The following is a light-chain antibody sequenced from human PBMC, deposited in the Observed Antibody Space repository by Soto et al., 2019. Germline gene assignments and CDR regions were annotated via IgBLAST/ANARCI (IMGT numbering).Light chain of an antibody. CDR3: QQVNSYPQT. CDR2: AAF. Sequence: IQFTQSPSALSASVGGGGTISCRASQGIGTYLAWYQQKPGKAPKLLIYAAFTLHSGVPARFSGSRSGTDFTLTISSLQPEDFATYYCQQVNSYPQTFGQGTRLEIK. V-gene: IGKV1-9*01. CDR1: QGIGTY. J-gene: IGKJ5*01.